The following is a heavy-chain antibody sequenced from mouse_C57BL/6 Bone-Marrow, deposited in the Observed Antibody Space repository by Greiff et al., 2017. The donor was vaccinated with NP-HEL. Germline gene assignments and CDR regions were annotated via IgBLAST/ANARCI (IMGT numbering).Heavy chain of an antibody. V-gene: IGHV1-81*01. CDR3: ARPGGLRRFAY. CDR1: GYTFTSYG. CDR2: IYPRSGNT. D-gene: IGHD2-4*01. Sequence: VQLQQSGAELARPGASVKLSCKASGYTFTSYGISWVKQRTGQGLEWIGEIYPRSGNTYYNEKFKGKATLTADKSSSTAYMELRSLTSEDSAVYFCARPGGLRRFAYWGQGTLVTVSA. J-gene: IGHJ3*01.